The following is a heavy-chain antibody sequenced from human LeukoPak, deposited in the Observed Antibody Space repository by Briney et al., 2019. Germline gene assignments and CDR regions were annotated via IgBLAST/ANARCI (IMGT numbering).Heavy chain of an antibody. CDR1: GGSISSYY. V-gene: IGHV4-59*01. Sequence: KTSETLSLTCTVSGGSISSYYWSWIRQPPGKGLEWIGYIYYSGSTNYNPSLKSRVTISVDTSKNQFSLKLSSVTAADTAVYYCARSYYYDSSGYYADYYYGMDVWGQGTTVTVSS. D-gene: IGHD3-22*01. CDR3: ARSYYYDSSGYYADYYYGMDV. J-gene: IGHJ6*02. CDR2: IYYSGST.